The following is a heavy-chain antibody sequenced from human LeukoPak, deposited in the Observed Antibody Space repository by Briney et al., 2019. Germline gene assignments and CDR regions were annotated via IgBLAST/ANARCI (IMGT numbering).Heavy chain of an antibody. D-gene: IGHD5-24*01. CDR1: GFTFSSYG. CDR2: ISSSSYI. CDR3: ARDHLATIYYFDY. J-gene: IGHJ4*02. V-gene: IGHV3-21*05. Sequence: KTGGSLRLSCAASGFTFSSYGMTRVRPAQGKGLEWVSYISSSSYIYYADSVKGRFTISRDNAKNSLYLQMNSLRAEDTAVYYCARDHLATIYYFDYWGQGTLVTVSS.